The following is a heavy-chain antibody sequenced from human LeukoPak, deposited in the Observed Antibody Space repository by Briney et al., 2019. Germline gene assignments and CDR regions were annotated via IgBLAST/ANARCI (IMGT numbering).Heavy chain of an antibody. CDR3: ARGPTRYYFDC. J-gene: IGHJ4*02. V-gene: IGHV4-59*01. D-gene: IGHD4-17*01. Sequence: SGTLSLTCTVSGGSISSYYWSWIRQPPGKGLEWIGYIYYSGSTNYNPSLKSRVTISVDTSKNQFSLKLSSVTAADTAVYYCARGPTRYYFDCWGQGTLVTVSS. CDR1: GGSISSYY. CDR2: IYYSGST.